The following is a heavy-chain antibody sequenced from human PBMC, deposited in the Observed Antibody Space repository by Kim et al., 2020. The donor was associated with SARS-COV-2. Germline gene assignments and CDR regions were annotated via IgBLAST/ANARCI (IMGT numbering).Heavy chain of an antibody. J-gene: IGHJ4*02. D-gene: IGHD7-27*01. V-gene: IGHV3-48*03. CDR2: ISSSGSTI. Sequence: GGSLRLSCAASGFTFSSYEMNWVRQAPGKGLEWVSYISSSGSTIYYADSVKGRFTISRDNAKNSLYLQMNSLRAEDTAVYYCARDGPLTGDRVFDYWGQGTLVTVSS. CDR3: ARDGPLTGDRVFDY. CDR1: GFTFSSYE.